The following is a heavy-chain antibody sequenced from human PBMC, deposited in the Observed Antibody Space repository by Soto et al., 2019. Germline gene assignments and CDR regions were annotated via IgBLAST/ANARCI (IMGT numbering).Heavy chain of an antibody. V-gene: IGHV4-39*02. CDR2: VYSNGNT. D-gene: IGHD1-26*01. J-gene: IGHJ4*02. CDR1: GDSITNNNYH. CDR3: ARVGWEPL. Sequence: PSETLSLTCTVSGDSITNNNYHWGWTRQPPGKGLEWIGTVYSNGNTYYNPSLKSRLAISVDTSKNQFSLSLISVTAADTAVYYCARVGWEPLWGQGTLVTVSS.